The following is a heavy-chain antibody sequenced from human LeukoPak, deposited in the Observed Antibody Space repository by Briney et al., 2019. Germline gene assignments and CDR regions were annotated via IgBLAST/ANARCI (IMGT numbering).Heavy chain of an antibody. CDR1: GGSISSYY. Sequence: SETLSLTCTVSGGSISSYYWSWIRQPPGKGLEWIGYIYYSGSTNYNPSLKSRVTISVDTSKNQFSLKLSSVTAADTAVYYSASSLRYFDWLFRDAFDIWGQGTMVTVSS. V-gene: IGHV4-59*01. CDR3: ASSLRYFDWLFRDAFDI. J-gene: IGHJ3*02. D-gene: IGHD3-9*01. CDR2: IYYSGST.